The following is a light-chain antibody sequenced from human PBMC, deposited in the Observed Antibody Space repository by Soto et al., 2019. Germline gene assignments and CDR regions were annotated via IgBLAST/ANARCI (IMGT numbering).Light chain of an antibody. CDR3: ETWDSNTHV. V-gene: IGLV4-60*03. CDR1: SGHSSYI. CDR2: LEGSGGY. Sequence: QSVLTQSSSASASLGSSVKLTCTLSSGHSSYIIAWHQQQPGKAPRYLMKLEGSGGYNKGSGVPDRFSGSSSGADRYLTISNLQSEDEADYYCETWDSNTHVFGGGTKLTVL. J-gene: IGLJ3*02.